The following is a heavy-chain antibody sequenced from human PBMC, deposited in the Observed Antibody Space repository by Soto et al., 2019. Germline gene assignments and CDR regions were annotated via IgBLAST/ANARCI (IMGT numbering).Heavy chain of an antibody. Sequence: QVQLVESGGGVVQPGRSLRLSCTSSTVTINVYGIQWVRQAPGKGLEWVAFISNDGRAQYYEDSVKGRFTISRDYSKNTVDLQMNSLSNEETPVYYCARDIWSGDSKWFVSWGPGTLVTVSS. J-gene: IGHJ5*01. CDR3: ARDIWSGDSKWFVS. CDR2: ISNDGRAQ. CDR1: TVTINVYG. D-gene: IGHD3-3*01. V-gene: IGHV3-30*03.